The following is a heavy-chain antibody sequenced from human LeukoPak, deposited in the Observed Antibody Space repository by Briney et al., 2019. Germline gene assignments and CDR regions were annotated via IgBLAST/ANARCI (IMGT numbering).Heavy chain of an antibody. CDR2: IWYVGSIK. CDR1: GFTFISYG. Sequence: GGSLRLSSAASGFTFISYGMHGVPQARGGGGEGVAVIWYVGSIKHYAHSVTGRFPISREQSKNPLYLQMNSLRAEDPGVYYCARVNWSGWDPTFYFWGQGTLVTVSS. V-gene: IGHV3-33*01. J-gene: IGHJ4*02. D-gene: IGHD6-19*01. CDR3: ARVNWSGWDPTFYF.